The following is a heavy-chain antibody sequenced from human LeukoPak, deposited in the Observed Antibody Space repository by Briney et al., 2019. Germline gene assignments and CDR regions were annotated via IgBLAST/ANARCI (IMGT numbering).Heavy chain of an antibody. CDR3: ARDGWGSLEFDY. Sequence: PGGSLRLSCKASGFSVSDNYMSWVRQAPGKGLEWLSVLYSNGNTYCMDSVKGRFSISRDNSKNTLYLQMNSLRPEDTAVYYCARDGWGSLEFDYRGQGTLVTVSS. CDR1: GFSVSDNY. V-gene: IGHV3-66*03. J-gene: IGHJ4*02. CDR2: LYSNGNT. D-gene: IGHD3-10*01.